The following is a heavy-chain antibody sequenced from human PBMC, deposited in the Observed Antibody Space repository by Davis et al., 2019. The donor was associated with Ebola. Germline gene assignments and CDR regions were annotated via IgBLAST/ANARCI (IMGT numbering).Heavy chain of an antibody. J-gene: IGHJ3*02. D-gene: IGHD6-13*01. CDR3: AKDQQAKRGLGAFDI. V-gene: IGHV3-23*01. CDR1: GFTFSSYA. Sequence: GGSLRLSCAASGFTFSSYAMSWVRQAPGKGLEWVSAISGSGGSTYYADSVKRRFTISRDNSKNTLYLQMNSLRVEDTAVYYCAKDQQAKRGLGAFDIWGQGTMVTVSS. CDR2: ISGSGGST.